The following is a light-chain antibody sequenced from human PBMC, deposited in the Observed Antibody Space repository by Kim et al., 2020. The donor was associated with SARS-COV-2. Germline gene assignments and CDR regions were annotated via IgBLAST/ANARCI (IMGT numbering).Light chain of an antibody. CDR2: EAS. J-gene: IGKJ1*01. CDR1: QSVSGIY. V-gene: IGKV3-20*01. CDR3: QQYGSSPQT. Sequence: SPGDRATFSCRARQSVSGIYSAWYQQKPGQAPRLLIYEASTRGTGIPDRFSGSGYGTDFTLTISRLEPEDFAVYFCQQYGSSPQTFVQGTKVDIK.